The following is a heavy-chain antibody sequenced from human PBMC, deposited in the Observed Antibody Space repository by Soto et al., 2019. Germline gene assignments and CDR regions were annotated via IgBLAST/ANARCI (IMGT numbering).Heavy chain of an antibody. J-gene: IGHJ6*02. Sequence: EVQLVESGGGLVRPGGSLRLSCEASGFIFGNYSMNWVRQAPGKGLEWVSSISSRSNFIYYADSLRGRVTISRDNTQNSLHVQMNSLRVEDTAIYYCARVQKLYGNSVYYYGMDVWGQGTTVTVSS. V-gene: IGHV3-21*01. CDR2: ISSRSNFI. CDR3: ARVQKLYGNSVYYYGMDV. CDR1: GFIFGNYS. D-gene: IGHD3-10*01.